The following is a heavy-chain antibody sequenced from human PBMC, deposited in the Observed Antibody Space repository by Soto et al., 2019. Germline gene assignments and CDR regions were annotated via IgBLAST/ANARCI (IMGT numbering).Heavy chain of an antibody. CDR1: GFTFSRDG. Sequence: EVQRLESGGGLVQAGGSLRLSCAASGFTFSRDGMSWVRQAPGKGLEWVSLITDNGGSTYYADSVKGRFTISRDKTKNTLFLQMNSLRAEDTAVYYCAKERATRNAFDYWGQGALVTVSS. CDR3: AKERATRNAFDY. V-gene: IGHV3-23*01. CDR2: ITDNGGST. D-gene: IGHD1-1*01. J-gene: IGHJ4*02.